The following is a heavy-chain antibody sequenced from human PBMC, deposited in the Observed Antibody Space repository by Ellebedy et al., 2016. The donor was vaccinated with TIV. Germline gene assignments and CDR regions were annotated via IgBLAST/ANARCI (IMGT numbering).Heavy chain of an antibody. CDR1: GFTFNSYS. CDR2: ISGSSSSM. D-gene: IGHD5-18*01. J-gene: IGHJ4*02. Sequence: GESLKISCAASGFTFNSYSMNWVRQAPGKGLEWISYISGSSSSMYYADSVKGRFTISRDNAKNSLYLQMNSLRAEDTAVYYCARTTWLDTEGGFDYWGQGTLVTVSS. CDR3: ARTTWLDTEGGFDY. V-gene: IGHV3-48*01.